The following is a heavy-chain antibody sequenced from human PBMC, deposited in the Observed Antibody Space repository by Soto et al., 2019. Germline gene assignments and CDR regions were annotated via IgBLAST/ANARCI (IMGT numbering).Heavy chain of an antibody. CDR1: GFTFSSYG. Sequence: GGSLRLSCAASGFTFSSYGMHWVRQAPGKGPEWAAVIWYDGSNKYYADSVKGRFTISRDNSKNTLYLQMNSLRAEDTAVYYCASLIAAATATRGPNFDYWGQGTLVTVSS. V-gene: IGHV3-33*01. CDR3: ASLIAAATATRGPNFDY. D-gene: IGHD6-13*01. J-gene: IGHJ4*02. CDR2: IWYDGSNK.